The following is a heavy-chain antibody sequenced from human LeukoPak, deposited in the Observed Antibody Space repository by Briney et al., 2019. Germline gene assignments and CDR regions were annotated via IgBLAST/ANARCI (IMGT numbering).Heavy chain of an antibody. V-gene: IGHV4-59*08. Sequence: PSETLSLTCTVSGGSISSYYWIWIPPPPGKGLEWIGYIYYSGSTNYNPSLNSRVTISLDTSKNHFSLILNSVTAADTAMYYCARYRYGDFEDYWGQGTLVTVSS. J-gene: IGHJ4*02. D-gene: IGHD4-17*01. CDR1: GGSISSYY. CDR2: IYYSGST. CDR3: ARYRYGDFEDY.